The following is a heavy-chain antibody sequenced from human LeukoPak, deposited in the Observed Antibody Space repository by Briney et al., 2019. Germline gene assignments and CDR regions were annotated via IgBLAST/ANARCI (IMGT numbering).Heavy chain of an antibody. CDR3: ARFALSSNLDY. CDR2: IYPGYSDT. V-gene: IGHV5-51*01. CDR1: GYRLTNNW. D-gene: IGHD6-13*01. Sequence: GESLKISCKVSGYRLTNNWIGWVRQVPGKGLEWTGIIYPGYSDTRYSPSFQGQVTFSVDTSTSTVYLQWSSLKASDTAIYYCARFALSSNLDYWGQGTLVTVSP. J-gene: IGHJ4*02.